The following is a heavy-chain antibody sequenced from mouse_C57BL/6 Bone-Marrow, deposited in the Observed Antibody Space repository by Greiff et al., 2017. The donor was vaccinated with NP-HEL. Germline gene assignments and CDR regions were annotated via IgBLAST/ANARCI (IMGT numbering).Heavy chain of an antibody. CDR1: GYTFTSYG. V-gene: IGHV1-81*01. D-gene: IGHD2-1*01. J-gene: IGHJ2*01. CDR2: IYPRSGNT. CDR3: ARWGNYPYYFDY. Sequence: VQLVESGAELARPGASVKLSCKASGYTFTSYGISWVKQRTGQGLEWIGEIYPRSGNTYYNEKFKGKATLTADKSSSTAYMELRSLTSEDSAVYFCARWGNYPYYFDYWGQGTTLTVSS.